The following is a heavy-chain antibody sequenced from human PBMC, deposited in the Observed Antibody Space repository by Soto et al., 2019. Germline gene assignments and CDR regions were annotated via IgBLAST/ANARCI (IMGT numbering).Heavy chain of an antibody. Sequence: KQSQTLSLTCAISGDSVSSNSAAWHWIRQSPSRGLEWLGRTYYRSKWYNDYAVSVKSRITINPDTSKNQFSLQLNSVTPEDTAVYYCARAFDTGEEAFDIWGQGTMVTVSS. D-gene: IGHD3-10*01. J-gene: IGHJ3*02. CDR1: GDSVSSNSAA. CDR2: TYYRSKWYN. CDR3: ARAFDTGEEAFDI. V-gene: IGHV6-1*01.